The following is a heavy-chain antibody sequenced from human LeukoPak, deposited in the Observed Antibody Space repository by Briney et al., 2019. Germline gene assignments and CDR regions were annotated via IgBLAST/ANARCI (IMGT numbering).Heavy chain of an antibody. D-gene: IGHD4-23*01. Sequence: ASVKVSCKASGGTFSSYTISWVRQAPGQGLEWMGRIIPILGIANYAQKFQGRVTITADKSTSTAYMELSSLRSEDTAVYYCARETTILPYEGTTVVTPPWFDPWGQGTLVTVSS. J-gene: IGHJ5*02. V-gene: IGHV1-69*04. CDR3: ARETTILPYEGTTVVTPPWFDP. CDR1: GGTFSSYT. CDR2: IIPILGIA.